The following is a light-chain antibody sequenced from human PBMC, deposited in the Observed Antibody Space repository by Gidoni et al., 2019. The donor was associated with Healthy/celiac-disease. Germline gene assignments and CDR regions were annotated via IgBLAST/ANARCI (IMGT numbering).Light chain of an antibody. CDR3: QQYGSSPHWT. V-gene: IGKV3-20*01. J-gene: IGKJ1*01. Sequence: IVLTQSPGTLSLSPGERATLSCRASQSVSSSYLAWYQQKPGQAPRLLIYGASSRATGIPDRLSGSGSGTDFTLTISRLEPEDFAVYYCQQYGSSPHWTFGQGTKVEIK. CDR2: GAS. CDR1: QSVSSSY.